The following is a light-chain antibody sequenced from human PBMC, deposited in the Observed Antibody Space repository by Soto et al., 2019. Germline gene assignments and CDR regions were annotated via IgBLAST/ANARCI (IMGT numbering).Light chain of an antibody. Sequence: DIVMTQSPGSLAVSLGERATINCKSSQSVLYTSNNKNYLAWYQQKTGQPPKLLIYWASARESVVPDRFSGSGSGTEFTLTISSLQAEDVAVYYCQQYYGSPYTFGQGTKLEIK. V-gene: IGKV4-1*01. CDR1: QSVLYTSNNKNY. CDR3: QQYYGSPYT. CDR2: WAS. J-gene: IGKJ2*01.